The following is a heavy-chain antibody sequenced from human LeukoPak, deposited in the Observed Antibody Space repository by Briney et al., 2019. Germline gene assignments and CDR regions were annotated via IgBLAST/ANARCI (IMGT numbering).Heavy chain of an antibody. J-gene: IGHJ4*02. D-gene: IGHD6-19*01. V-gene: IGHV4-34*01. CDR3: ARFLGSGWYGVDY. Sequence: SETLSPTCAVDGGPASGYYWSWIRHPPGNWLEWIGEINHMVSTNYNPSLKSRVTISVDTSKNQFSLKLSSVTAADTAVYYCARFLGSGWYGVDYWGQGTMVTVSS. CDR2: INHMVST. CDR1: GGPASGYY.